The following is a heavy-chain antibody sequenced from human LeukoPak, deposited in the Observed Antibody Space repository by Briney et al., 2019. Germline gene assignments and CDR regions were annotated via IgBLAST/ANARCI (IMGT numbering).Heavy chain of an antibody. CDR3: ATARGVYDYVWGSYRLGVYSQH. CDR1: GYTLTELS. CDR2: FDPEDGET. J-gene: IGHJ1*01. Sequence: GASVKVSCKVSGYTLTELSMHWVRQAPGKGLEWMGGFDPEDGETIYAQKFQGRVTMTEDTSTDTAYMELSSLRSEDTAVYYCATARGVYDYVWGSYRLGVYSQHWGQGTLVTVSS. D-gene: IGHD3-16*02. V-gene: IGHV1-24*01.